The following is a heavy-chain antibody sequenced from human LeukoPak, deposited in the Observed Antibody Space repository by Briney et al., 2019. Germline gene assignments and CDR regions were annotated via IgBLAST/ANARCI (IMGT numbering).Heavy chain of an antibody. CDR1: GYSISSGYY. CDR3: ARAYYDFWSGYYTGGYFDY. J-gene: IGHJ4*02. V-gene: IGHV4-38-2*01. D-gene: IGHD3-3*01. CDR2: IYHSGST. Sequence: SETLSLTFAVSGYSISSGYYWGWIRQPPGKGLEWIWSIYHSGSTYYNPSLKSRVTISVDTSKNQFSLKLSSVTAADTAVHYCARAYYDFWSGYYTGGYFDYWGQGTLVTVSS.